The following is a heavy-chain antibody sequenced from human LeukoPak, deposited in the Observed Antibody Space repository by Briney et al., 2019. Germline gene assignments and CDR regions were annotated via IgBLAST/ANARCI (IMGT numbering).Heavy chain of an antibody. CDR1: GGTFSSYA. Sequence: SVKVSCKASGGTFSSYAISWGRQAPGQGLEWRGGIIPIFGTANYAQKFQGRVTITAEESTSTAYMELSSLRPEDTALYHSAREYYYGSGSYYSAPPGVGFDPWGQGTLVTVSS. D-gene: IGHD3-10*01. CDR3: AREYYYGSGSYYSAPPGVGFDP. V-gene: IGHV1-69*01. J-gene: IGHJ5*02. CDR2: IIPIFGTA.